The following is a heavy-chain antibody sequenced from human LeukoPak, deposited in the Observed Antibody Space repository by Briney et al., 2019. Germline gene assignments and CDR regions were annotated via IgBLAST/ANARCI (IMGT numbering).Heavy chain of an antibody. CDR2: ISSSSSYI. V-gene: IGHV3-21*01. J-gene: IGHJ4*02. Sequence: GGSLRLSCAASGFTFSSYSMNWVRQAPGKGLEWVSSISSSSSYIYYADSVKGRFTTSRDISRSTLYLQMNSLGPEDTAIYYCAKTYPGDLPSGNWGQGALVTVSS. CDR3: AKTYPGDLPSGN. D-gene: IGHD3-16*01. CDR1: GFTFSSYS.